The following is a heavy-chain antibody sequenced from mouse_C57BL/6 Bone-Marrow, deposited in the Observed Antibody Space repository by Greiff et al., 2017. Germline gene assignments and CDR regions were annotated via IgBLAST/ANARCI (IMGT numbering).Heavy chain of an antibody. CDR2: IHPNSGST. J-gene: IGHJ3*01. CDR3: ARYYPYRGAY. D-gene: IGHD1-1*01. V-gene: IGHV1-64*01. Sequence: QVQLQQPGAELVKPGASVKLSCKASGYTFTSYWMHWVKQRPGQGLEWIGMIHPNSGSTNYNEKFKSKATLTVDKSSSTAYMQLSSLTSEDSVVYYCARYYPYRGAYWGQGTLVTVSA. CDR1: GYTFTSYW.